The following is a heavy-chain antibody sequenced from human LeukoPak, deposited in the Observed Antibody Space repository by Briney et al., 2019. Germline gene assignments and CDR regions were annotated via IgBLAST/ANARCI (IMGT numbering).Heavy chain of an antibody. CDR1: GGSISSGGYY. CDR2: INHSGST. D-gene: IGHD2-2*01. Sequence: PSQTLSLTCTVSGGSISSGGYYWSWIRQPPGKGLEWIGEINHSGSTNYNPSLKSRVTMSVDTSKNQFSLKLSSVTAADTAVYYCAREPYAFGYCSSTSCQGYYYYGMDVWGQGTTVTVSS. V-gene: IGHV4-61*08. J-gene: IGHJ6*02. CDR3: AREPYAFGYCSSTSCQGYYYYGMDV.